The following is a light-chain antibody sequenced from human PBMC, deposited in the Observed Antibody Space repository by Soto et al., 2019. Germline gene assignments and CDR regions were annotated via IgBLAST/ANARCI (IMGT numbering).Light chain of an antibody. CDR2: GAS. CDR3: QQYQNWPLIT. V-gene: IGKV3-15*01. J-gene: IGKJ5*01. Sequence: EIGITQSASTLSLHPLYGVTLSCRAGQSVRSNLAWYQQKPGQAPRLLIYGASTRATGIPARFSGSGSGTEFTLTISSLQSEDFADYYCQQYQNWPLITFGQGTRLEI. CDR1: QSVRSN.